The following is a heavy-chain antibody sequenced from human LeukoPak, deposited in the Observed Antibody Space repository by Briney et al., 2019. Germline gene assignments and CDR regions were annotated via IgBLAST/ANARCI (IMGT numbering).Heavy chain of an antibody. CDR3: ARGVWAPFDS. J-gene: IGHJ4*02. CDR2: IKQDGSEK. CDR1: GFSLSNYW. V-gene: IGHV3-7*01. Sequence: GGSLRLSCATSGFSLSNYWMNWVRQAPGKGLEWVANIKQDGSEKNYVDSVKGRFSISRDNAKNSLILQMNSLRDEDTAVYYCARGVWAPFDSWGQGTLVSVSS. D-gene: IGHD7-27*01.